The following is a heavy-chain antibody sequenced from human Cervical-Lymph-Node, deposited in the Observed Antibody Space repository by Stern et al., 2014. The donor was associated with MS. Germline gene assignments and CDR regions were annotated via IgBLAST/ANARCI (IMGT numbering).Heavy chain of an antibody. D-gene: IGHD3-22*01. J-gene: IGHJ4*02. V-gene: IGHV1-69*01. CDR1: GGTFSSYA. CDR3: ASAYDSSGYYYYFDY. Sequence: MQLVESGAEVKKPGSSGKVSCKASGGTFSSYAISWVRQAPGQGLEWMGGIIPIFGTANYARKFQGRVTITADESTSTAYMELSSLRSEDTAVYYCASAYDSSGYYYYFDYWGQGTLVTVSS. CDR2: IIPIFGTA.